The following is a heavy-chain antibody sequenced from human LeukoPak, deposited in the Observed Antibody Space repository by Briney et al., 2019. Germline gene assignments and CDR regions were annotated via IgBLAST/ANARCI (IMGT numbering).Heavy chain of an antibody. Sequence: RGSLRLSCAASGFTFTNYAMTWVRQAPGKGLEWVSGISEGVGNTYYADSVKGRFTISRDHSKNTLYLQMNSLRAEDTALYYCAKREKGTTGRFFDYWGQGTLATVSS. D-gene: IGHD4-17*01. J-gene: IGHJ4*02. V-gene: IGHV3-23*01. CDR1: GFTFTNYA. CDR2: ISEGVGNT. CDR3: AKREKGTTGRFFDY.